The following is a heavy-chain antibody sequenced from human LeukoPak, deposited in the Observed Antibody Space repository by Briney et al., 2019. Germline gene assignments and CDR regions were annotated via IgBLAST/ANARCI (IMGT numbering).Heavy chain of an antibody. CDR2: ISGSGGST. Sequence: PGGSLRLSCAASGFTFSSYAMSWVRQAPGKGLEWVSAISGSGGSTYYADSVKGRFTISRDNAKNSLYLQMNSLRAEDTAVYYCARVAYYYGSGSFYYFDYWGQGTLVTVSS. V-gene: IGHV3-23*01. J-gene: IGHJ4*02. CDR3: ARVAYYYGSGSFYYFDY. CDR1: GFTFSSYA. D-gene: IGHD3-10*01.